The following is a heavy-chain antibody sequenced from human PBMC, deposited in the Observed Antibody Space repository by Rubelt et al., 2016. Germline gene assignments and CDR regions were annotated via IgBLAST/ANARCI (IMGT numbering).Heavy chain of an antibody. V-gene: IGHV4-39*01. J-gene: IGHJ4*02. CDR2: VYYAGTT. D-gene: IGHD4/OR15-4a*01. CDR3: SVLPDFDY. CDR1: GVSLSSSDCY. Sequence: QLQLQESGPGLVKPSETLSLTCTVSGVSLSSSDCYWAWIRQSPGKGLGWIGTVYYAGTTSYHPSLKSRVTMSIDTSKNQFSLNLNYVAAADTAVYYCSVLPDFDYWGQGTLVTVSS.